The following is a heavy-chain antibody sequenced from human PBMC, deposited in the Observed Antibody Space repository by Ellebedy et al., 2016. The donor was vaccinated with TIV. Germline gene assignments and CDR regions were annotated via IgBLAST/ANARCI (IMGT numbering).Heavy chain of an antibody. Sequence: MPSETLSLTCTVSGGSISSGDYYWSWVRQPPGKGLEWIGYIYYSGTTYYNPSLKHRLTMSVDKSKSQVSLKLTSVTATDTAVYYCARGGGDRPHALDVWGQGTKVTVSS. CDR1: GGSISSGDYY. D-gene: IGHD3-10*01. J-gene: IGHJ3*01. CDR2: IYYSGTT. V-gene: IGHV4-30-4*01. CDR3: ARGGGDRPHALDV.